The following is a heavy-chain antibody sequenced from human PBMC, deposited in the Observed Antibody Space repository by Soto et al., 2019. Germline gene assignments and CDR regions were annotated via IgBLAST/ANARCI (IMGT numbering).Heavy chain of an antibody. CDR1: GFTFSSYS. CDR2: ISSSSSTI. V-gene: IGHV3-48*02. D-gene: IGHD3-10*01. CDR3: ARDGGSMVRGTGWFDP. J-gene: IGHJ5*02. Sequence: EVQLVESGGGLVQPGGSLRLSFAASGFTFSSYSMNWVRQAPGKGLEWVSYISSSSSTIYYADSVKGRFTISRDNAKNSLYLQMNSLRDEDTAVYYCARDGGSMVRGTGWFDPWGQGTLVTVSS.